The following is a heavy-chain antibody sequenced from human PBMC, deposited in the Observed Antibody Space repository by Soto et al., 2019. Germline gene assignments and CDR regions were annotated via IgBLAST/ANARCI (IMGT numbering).Heavy chain of an antibody. V-gene: IGHV1-2*02. Sequence: HEHLVQSGAEVKRPGASLKVSCKASGYSFTGYYIHWVRQAPGQGLEWMGWINPDSGATNYAQNFQGRVPLTSDTSISTGSMDLTSLTSDDTAVYYCARGDYGTGGYPFPSFDYWGQGTLVIVSS. CDR2: INPDSGAT. D-gene: IGHD2-8*02. J-gene: IGHJ4*02. CDR1: GYSFTGYY. CDR3: ARGDYGTGGYPFPSFDY.